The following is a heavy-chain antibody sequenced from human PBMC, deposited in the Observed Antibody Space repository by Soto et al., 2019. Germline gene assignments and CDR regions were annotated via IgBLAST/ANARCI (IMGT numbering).Heavy chain of an antibody. CDR2: IFPSDSDT. CDR1: GYRFTSYW. V-gene: IGHV5-51*01. J-gene: IGHJ5*02. CDR3: ARKDKSGYFNWFDP. Sequence: GESLKISCRTSGYRFTSYWIAWVRQVPGKGLEWMGIIFPSDSDTRYSPSFQGQVTISADRSTSTVFLQWASLKASDTAVYFCARKDKSGYFNWFDPWGQGTLVTVSS. D-gene: IGHD3-22*01.